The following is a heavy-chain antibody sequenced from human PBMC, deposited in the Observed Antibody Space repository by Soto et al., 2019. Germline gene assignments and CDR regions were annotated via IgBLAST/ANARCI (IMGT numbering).Heavy chain of an antibody. CDR2: ITYDGSFQ. Sequence: QTGGSLRLSXQASGFNFDNYGMHWVRQAPGKGLEWVAVITYDGSFQYYADSVKGRFTISRDNSKNTLSLHLNTLKPEDTAVYHCAKDRVGGTFYTPLAFWGQGTLVTVSS. V-gene: IGHV3-30*18. J-gene: IGHJ4*02. CDR1: GFNFDNYG. CDR3: AKDRVGGTFYTPLAF. D-gene: IGHD1-7*01.